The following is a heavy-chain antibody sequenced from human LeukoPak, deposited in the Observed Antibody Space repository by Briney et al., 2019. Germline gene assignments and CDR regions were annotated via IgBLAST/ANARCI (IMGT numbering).Heavy chain of an antibody. Sequence: GGSLRLSCAASGFTFSSYAMSWVRQAPRKGLEWVSAISSSGVSTYDAESVKGRFTISRDNSKNTLYLQMNSLRAEDTAVYYCAHYGSGNYYSAFDYWGQGTLVIVSS. J-gene: IGHJ4*02. V-gene: IGHV3-23*01. CDR3: AHYGSGNYYSAFDY. CDR1: GFTFSSYA. D-gene: IGHD3-10*01. CDR2: ISSSGVST.